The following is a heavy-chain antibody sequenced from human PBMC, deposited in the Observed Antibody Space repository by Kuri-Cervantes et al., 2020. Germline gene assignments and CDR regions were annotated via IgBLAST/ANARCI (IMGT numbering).Heavy chain of an antibody. CDR3: AKDTIFGVVPYFDY. J-gene: IGHJ4*02. D-gene: IGHD3-3*01. Sequence: GESLKISCVASGFTVSSSYMTWVRQAPGKGLEWVSVIYSGGSTYYADSVKGRFTMSRDNSKNTVYLQMNSLRAEDTAVYYCAKDTIFGVVPYFDYWGQGTLVTVSS. V-gene: IGHV3-53*01. CDR1: GFTVSSSY. CDR2: IYSGGST.